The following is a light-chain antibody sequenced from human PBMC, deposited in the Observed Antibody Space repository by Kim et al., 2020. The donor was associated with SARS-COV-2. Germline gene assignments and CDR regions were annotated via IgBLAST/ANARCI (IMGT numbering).Light chain of an antibody. V-gene: IGLV2-8*01. Sequence: QSALTQPPSESGSPGQSVTISCTGISSDVGGYNFVSWYQHHPGKAPKLIVYEVSKRPSGVPDRFSGSKSGNTASLTVSGLQAEDEADYYCSSYAGSNSVVFGGGTQLTVL. J-gene: IGLJ2*01. CDR2: EVS. CDR1: SSDVGGYNF. CDR3: SSYAGSNSVV.